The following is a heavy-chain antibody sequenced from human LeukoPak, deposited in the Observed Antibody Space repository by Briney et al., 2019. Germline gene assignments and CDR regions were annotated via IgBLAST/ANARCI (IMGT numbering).Heavy chain of an antibody. Sequence: GASLKISCKGSGYRFTIYWIAWVRQMPGKGLECMGIIYPGDSNIRYSPSFQGQVTISADQSITTAYLQWSSLKASDTAMYYCARLYDGAKLVGDAFDIWGQGTMVTVSS. CDR1: GYRFTIYW. CDR2: IYPGDSNI. J-gene: IGHJ3*02. CDR3: ARLYDGAKLVGDAFDI. V-gene: IGHV5-51*01. D-gene: IGHD4/OR15-4a*01.